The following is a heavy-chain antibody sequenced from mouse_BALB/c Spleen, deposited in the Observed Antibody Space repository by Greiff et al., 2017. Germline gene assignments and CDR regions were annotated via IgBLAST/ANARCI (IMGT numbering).Heavy chain of an antibody. Sequence: QVQLKESGAELVRPGTSVKVSCKASGYAFTNYLIEWVKQRPGQGLEWIGVINPGSGGTNYNEKFKGKATLTADKSSSTAYMQLSSLTSDDSAVYFCARLYYGSYFDYWGQGTTLTVSS. J-gene: IGHJ2*01. CDR1: GYAFTNYL. V-gene: IGHV1-54*01. D-gene: IGHD1-1*01. CDR2: INPGSGGT. CDR3: ARLYYGSYFDY.